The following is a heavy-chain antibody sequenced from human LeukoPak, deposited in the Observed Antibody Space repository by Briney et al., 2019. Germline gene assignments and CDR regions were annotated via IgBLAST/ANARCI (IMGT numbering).Heavy chain of an antibody. J-gene: IGHJ6*03. CDR1: GFTFSSYG. V-gene: IGHV3-23*01. CDR2: ISGSGGST. Sequence: GGSLRLSCAASGFTFSSYGMHWVRQAPGKGLEWVSAISGSGGSTYYADSVKGRFTISRDNSKNTLYLQMNSLRAEDTAVYYCAKDEAAANYYYMDVWGKGTTVTVSS. CDR3: AKDEAAANYYYMDV. D-gene: IGHD6-25*01.